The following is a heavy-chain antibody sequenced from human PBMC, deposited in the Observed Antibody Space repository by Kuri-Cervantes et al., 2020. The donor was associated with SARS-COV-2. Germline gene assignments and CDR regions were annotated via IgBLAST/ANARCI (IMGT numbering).Heavy chain of an antibody. V-gene: IGHV4-34*01. Sequence: SETLSLTCAFYVEPFSGYYWTWIRQSPGKGLEWIGEVNHRGDTNYNPSLMGRVIISVDTSNSQFSLRLTSVTAADTAVYHCARAYGFLRYIYYMDVWGKGTTVTVSS. CDR3: ARAYGFLRYIYYMDV. J-gene: IGHJ6*03. CDR1: VEPFSGYY. D-gene: IGHD3-9*01. CDR2: VNHRGDT.